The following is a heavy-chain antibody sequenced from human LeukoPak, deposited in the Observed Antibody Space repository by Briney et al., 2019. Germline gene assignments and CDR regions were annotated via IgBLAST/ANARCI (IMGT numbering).Heavy chain of an antibody. D-gene: IGHD2-2*01. CDR2: IYYSGST. CDR3: ARFYCSSTSCYAYFDY. J-gene: IGHJ4*02. V-gene: IGHV4-4*02. CDR1: GGSISSSNW. Sequence: PSGTLSLTCAVSGGSISSSNWWSWVRQPPGKGLEWIGYIYYSGSTYYNPSLKSRVTISVDTSKNQFSLKLSSVTAADTAVYYCARFYCSSTSCYAYFDYWGQGTLVTVSS.